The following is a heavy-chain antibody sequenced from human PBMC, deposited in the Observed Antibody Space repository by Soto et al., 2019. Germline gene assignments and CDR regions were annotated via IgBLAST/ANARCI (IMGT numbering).Heavy chain of an antibody. CDR3: ARDPVTMIVVPFGHRYAFDI. Sequence: QVQLQESGPGLVKPSQTLFLTCPVSGGSISSGGYYWSWIRQHPGKGLEWIGYIYYSGSTSYKPSLKSRVTTSVDTSKNQSSLKLSSVTAADTAVYYCARDPVTMIVVPFGHRYAFDIWGQGTMVTVSS. CDR1: GGSISSGGYY. J-gene: IGHJ3*02. CDR2: IYYSGST. V-gene: IGHV4-31*03. D-gene: IGHD3-22*01.